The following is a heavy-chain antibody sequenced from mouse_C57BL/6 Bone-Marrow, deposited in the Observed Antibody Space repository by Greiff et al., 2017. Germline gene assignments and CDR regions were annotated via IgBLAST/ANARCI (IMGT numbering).Heavy chain of an antibody. CDR1: GYSITSDY. J-gene: IGHJ1*03. V-gene: IGHV3-8*01. Sequence: EVQRVESGPGLAKPSQTLSLTCSVTGYSITSDYWNWIRKFPGNKLEYMGYISYSGSTYYNPSLKSRISITRDTSKNQYYLQLNSVTTEDTATYYCARYCYGSSYDWYFDVWGTGTTVTVSS. CDR3: ARYCYGSSYDWYFDV. CDR2: ISYSGST. D-gene: IGHD1-1*01.